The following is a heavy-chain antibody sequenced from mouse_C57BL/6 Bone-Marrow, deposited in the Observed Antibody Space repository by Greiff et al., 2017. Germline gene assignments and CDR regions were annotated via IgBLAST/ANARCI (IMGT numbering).Heavy chain of an antibody. CDR2: IDPNSGGT. CDR3: ARARITTVVATGYAMDY. J-gene: IGHJ4*01. CDR1: GYTFTSYW. D-gene: IGHD1-1*01. V-gene: IGHV1-72*01. Sequence: QVQLQQPGAELVKPGASVKLSCKASGYTFTSYWMHWVKQRPGRGLEWIGRIDPNSGGTKYNEKFKSKATLTVDKPSSTAYMQLSILTSEDSAVYYCARARITTVVATGYAMDYWGQGTSVTVSS.